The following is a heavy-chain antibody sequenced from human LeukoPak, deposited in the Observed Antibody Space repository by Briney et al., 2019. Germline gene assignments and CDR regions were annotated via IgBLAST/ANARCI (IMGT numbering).Heavy chain of an antibody. CDR1: GYTFTSYG. CDR3: ARDPGGGYGSGSTPFDY. D-gene: IGHD3-10*01. V-gene: IGHV1-18*01. J-gene: IGHJ4*02. CDR2: ISAYNGNT. Sequence: GASVKVSCKASGYTFTSYGISWVRQAPGQGLEWMGWISAYNGNTNYAQKLQGRVTMTTDTSTSTAYMELRSLRSDDTAVYYCARDPGGGYGSGSTPFDYWGQGTLVTVSS.